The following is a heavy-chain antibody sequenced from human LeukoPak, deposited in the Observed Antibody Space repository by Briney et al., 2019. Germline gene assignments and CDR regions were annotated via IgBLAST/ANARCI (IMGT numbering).Heavy chain of an antibody. CDR3: ARGGIWGHAFDI. V-gene: IGHV3-66*01. CDR1: GFTVSSNY. CDR2: IYSDSTT. D-gene: IGHD2-15*01. Sequence: GGSLRLSCAASGFTVSSNYMSWARRAPGKGLEWVSIIYSDSTTDYADSVKGRFTISRDSSKNSLYLQLNSLRAEDTAVYYCARGGIWGHAFDIWGQGTVVTVSS. J-gene: IGHJ3*02.